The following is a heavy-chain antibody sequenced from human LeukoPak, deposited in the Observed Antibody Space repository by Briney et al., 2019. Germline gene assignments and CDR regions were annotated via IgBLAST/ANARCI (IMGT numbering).Heavy chain of an antibody. CDR2: ISYDGSNK. D-gene: IGHD2-2*01. V-gene: IGHV3-30*18. CDR3: AKDWPQNGYCSSTSCYGYGMDV. J-gene: IGHJ6*02. CDR1: GFTFSSYG. Sequence: GSLRLSCAASGFTFSSYGMHWVRQAPGKGLGWVAVISYDGSNKYYADSVKGRFTISRDNSKNTLYLQMNSLRAEDTAVYYCAKDWPQNGYCSSTSCYGYGMDVWGQGTTVTVSS.